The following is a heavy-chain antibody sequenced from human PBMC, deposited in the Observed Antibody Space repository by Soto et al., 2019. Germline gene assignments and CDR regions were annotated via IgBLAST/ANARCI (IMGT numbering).Heavy chain of an antibody. CDR2: INQDGSEK. CDR3: ARAQTSGWYVSN. V-gene: IGHV3-7*01. D-gene: IGHD6-19*01. Sequence: GGSLRLSCAASGFTFRYYWVNWVRQAPGKGLEWVANINQDGSEKYYVDSVKGRFTISRDNAKNSLYLQMSSLRAEDTAVYYCARAQTSGWYVSNWGQGTLVTVSS. J-gene: IGHJ4*02. CDR1: GFTFRYYW.